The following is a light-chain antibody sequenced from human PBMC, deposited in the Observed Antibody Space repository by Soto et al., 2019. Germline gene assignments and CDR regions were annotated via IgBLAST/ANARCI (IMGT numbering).Light chain of an antibody. CDR2: EVS. Sequence: QSALTQPPSASGSPGQSVTISCTGSSGDVGGYNYVSWYQQHPGKAPKLMIFEVSRRPSGVPDRFSGSKSGNTASLTVSGLQAEDEADYYCSSYAGSNNVEVFGGGTKLTVL. CDR3: SSYAGSNNVEV. J-gene: IGLJ2*01. CDR1: SGDVGGYNY. V-gene: IGLV2-8*01.